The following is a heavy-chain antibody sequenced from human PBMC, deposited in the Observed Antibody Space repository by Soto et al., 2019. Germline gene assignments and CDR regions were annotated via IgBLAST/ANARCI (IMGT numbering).Heavy chain of an antibody. CDR3: ARANSSTWYKLEYKWFDP. CDR2: MYYSETT. V-gene: IGHV4-59*01. D-gene: IGHD6-13*01. CDR1: GASINDFY. J-gene: IGHJ5*02. Sequence: KASETLSLTCTVSGASINDFYWSWIRQTPGKGLEWVGFMYYSETTKYNPSLKGRVNMSLDTSKNQVSLHLKSVTAADTAVYYCARANSSTWYKLEYKWFDPWGQGTLVTGSS.